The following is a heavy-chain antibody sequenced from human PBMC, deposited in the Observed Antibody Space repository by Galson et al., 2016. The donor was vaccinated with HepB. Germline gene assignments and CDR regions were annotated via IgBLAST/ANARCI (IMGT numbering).Heavy chain of an antibody. CDR2: IGGTTTNI. V-gene: IGHV3-23*01. CDR1: GFTFTNFA. CDR3: ATDRSGSSFPT. Sequence: SLRLSCAASGFTFTNFAMHWLRQAPGKGLEWVSAIGGTTTNIFYADSVKGRFTISRDNSKNTLFLEMNSLRAEDTAVYYCATDRSGSSFPTWGQGTRVTVSS. J-gene: IGHJ4*02. D-gene: IGHD3-10*01.